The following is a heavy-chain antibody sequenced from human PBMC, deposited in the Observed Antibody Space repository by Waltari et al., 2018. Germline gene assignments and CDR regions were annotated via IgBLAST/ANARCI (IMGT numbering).Heavy chain of an antibody. D-gene: IGHD2-15*01. CDR2: INHSGST. V-gene: IGHV4-34*01. CDR1: GGSFSGYY. CDR3: AREAVVVAAVVTD. J-gene: IGHJ4*02. Sequence: QVQLQQWGAGLLKPSETLSLTCAVYGGSFSGYYWSWIRQPPGKGLEWIGEINHSGSTNYNPSLKSRVTISVDTSKNQFSLKLSSVTAADTAVYYCAREAVVVAAVVTDWGQGTLVTVSS.